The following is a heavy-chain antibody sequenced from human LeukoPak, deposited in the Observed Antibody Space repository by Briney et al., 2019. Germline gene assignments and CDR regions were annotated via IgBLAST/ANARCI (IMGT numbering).Heavy chain of an antibody. CDR3: ARDIVEGKKWLAHFDY. Sequence: GGSLRLSCAASGFTVSSYYMSWVRQAPGKGLEEVSFTSSGGSTYSAGSVRGRFTISRDNSKNTLYLEMNSLRAEDTAVYYCARDIVEGKKWLAHFDYCGQGTLVTVSS. CDR1: GFTVSSYY. D-gene: IGHD6-19*01. V-gene: IGHV3-66*01. CDR2: TSSGGST. J-gene: IGHJ4*02.